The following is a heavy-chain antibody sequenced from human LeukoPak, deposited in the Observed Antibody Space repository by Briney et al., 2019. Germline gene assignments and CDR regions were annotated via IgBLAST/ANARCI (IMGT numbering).Heavy chain of an antibody. J-gene: IGHJ4*02. V-gene: IGHV3-48*04. CDR3: ARSRSGFYYDY. CDR2: ISNSGTSI. Sequence: GGSLRLSCAASGFTFSSYSMTWVRQAPGKGLEWVSYISNSGTSIYYADSVKGRFTISRDNAKNSLYLQVNSLRAEDTAVYYCARSRSGFYYDYWCQGTLATVSS. CDR1: GFTFSSYS. D-gene: IGHD3-22*01.